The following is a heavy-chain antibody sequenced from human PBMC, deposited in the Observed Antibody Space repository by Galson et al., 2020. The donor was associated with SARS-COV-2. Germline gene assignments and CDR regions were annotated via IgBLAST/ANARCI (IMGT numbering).Heavy chain of an antibody. D-gene: IGHD2-2*01. J-gene: IGHJ6*02. CDR3: TTNQLDDIVVVPAAIYYYYYGMDV. CDR2: IKSKTDGGTT. V-gene: IGHV3-15*01. CDR1: GFTFSNAW. Sequence: GGSLRLSCAASGFTFSNAWMSWVRQAPGKGLEWVGRIKSKTDGGTTDYAAPVKGRFTISRDDSKNTLYLQMNSLKTEDTAVYYCTTNQLDDIVVVPAAIYYYYYGMDVWGQGTTVTVSS.